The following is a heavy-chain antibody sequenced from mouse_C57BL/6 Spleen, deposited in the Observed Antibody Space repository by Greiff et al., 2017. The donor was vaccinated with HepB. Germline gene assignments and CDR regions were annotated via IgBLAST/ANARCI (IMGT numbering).Heavy chain of an antibody. CDR2: INYDGSST. CDR1: GFTFSDYY. J-gene: IGHJ3*01. D-gene: IGHD4-1*01. Sequence: EVKLMESEGGLVQPGSSMKLSCTASGFTFSDYYMAWVRQVPEKGLEWVANINYDGSSTYYLDSLKSRFIISRDNAKNILYLQMSSLKSEDTATYYCARVELGRGWFAYWGQGTLVTVSA. CDR3: ARVELGRGWFAY. V-gene: IGHV5-16*01.